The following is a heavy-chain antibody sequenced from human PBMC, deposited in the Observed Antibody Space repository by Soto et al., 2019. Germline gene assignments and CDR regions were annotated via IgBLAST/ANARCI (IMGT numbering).Heavy chain of an antibody. CDR2: IVVGSGNT. J-gene: IGHJ6*02. CDR1: GFTFTSSA. V-gene: IGHV1-58*02. Sequence: ASVKVSCKASGFTFTSSAMQWVRQARGQRLEWIGWIVVGSGNTNYAQKFQERVTITRDMSTSTAYMELSSLRSEDTAVYYCASSSVDTAMVIEPEDYYYYGMDVWGQGTTVTVSS. D-gene: IGHD5-18*01. CDR3: ASSSVDTAMVIEPEDYYYYGMDV.